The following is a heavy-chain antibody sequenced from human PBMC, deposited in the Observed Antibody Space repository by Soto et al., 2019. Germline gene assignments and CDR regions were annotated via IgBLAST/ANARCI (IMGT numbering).Heavy chain of an antibody. V-gene: IGHV3-23*01. D-gene: IGHD3-3*01. Sequence: GGSLRLSCAASGLSFSSFAMTWVRQAPGRGLEWISTITGSGGTTYYADSVKGRFTISRDNSKNTLYLRMNSLRSDDTALYYCAKAILQWYQSGYYHYYMDVWGKGTKVTVSS. CDR3: AKAILQWYQSGYYHYYMDV. CDR1: GLSFSSFA. J-gene: IGHJ6*03. CDR2: ITGSGGTT.